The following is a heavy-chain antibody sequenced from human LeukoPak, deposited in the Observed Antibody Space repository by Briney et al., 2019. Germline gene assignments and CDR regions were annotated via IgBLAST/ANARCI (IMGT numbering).Heavy chain of an antibody. CDR3: ARQRYGRWFDP. V-gene: IGHV5-51*01. D-gene: IGHD3-10*01. CDR2: IYPGDSDT. J-gene: IGHJ5*02. CDR1: GNSFTSNW. Sequence: GEPLKIPGKGSGNSFTSNWTAWLPKIPGKELEWMGIIYPGDSDTTYSPSFQGQVTISADKSISTAYLQWTSLKASDTAMYYCARQRYGRWFDPWGQGTLVTVSS.